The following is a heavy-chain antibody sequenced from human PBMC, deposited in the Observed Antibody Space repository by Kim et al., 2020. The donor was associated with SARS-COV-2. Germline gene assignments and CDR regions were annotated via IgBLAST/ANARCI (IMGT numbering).Heavy chain of an antibody. D-gene: IGHD1-26*01. J-gene: IGHJ6*02. V-gene: IGHV3-30*04. Sequence: GGSLRLSCAASGFTFSSYAMHWVRQAPGKGLEWVAVISYDGSNKYYADSVKGRFTISRDNSKNTLYLQMNSLRAEDTAVYYCARDHRGGSYYYYYYGMDVWSQGTTVTVSS. CDR1: GFTFSSYA. CDR3: ARDHRGGSYYYYYYGMDV. CDR2: ISYDGSNK.